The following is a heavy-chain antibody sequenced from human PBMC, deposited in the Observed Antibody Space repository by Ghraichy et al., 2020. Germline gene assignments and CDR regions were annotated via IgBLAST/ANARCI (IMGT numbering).Heavy chain of an antibody. CDR2: TRNKAKKYTT. J-gene: IGHJ6*02. Sequence: GGSLRLSCAASGFTFSDHYMDWVRQAPGKGLEWVGRTRNKAKKYTTEYTASVKGRFTISRDDSKNSLYLQMNSLKTEDTAVYYCARSGTVTTNNYYYGMDALGQGTTVTVSS. CDR3: ARSGTVTTNNYYYGMDA. CDR1: GFTFSDHY. V-gene: IGHV3-72*01. D-gene: IGHD4-17*01.